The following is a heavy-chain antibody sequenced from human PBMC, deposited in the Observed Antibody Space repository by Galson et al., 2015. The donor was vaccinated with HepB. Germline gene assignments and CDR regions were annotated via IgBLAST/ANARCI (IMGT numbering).Heavy chain of an antibody. CDR3: ATSTYYDFWSGYYRQGAFDI. D-gene: IGHD3-3*01. Sequence: SVKVSCKASGGTFSSNAISWVRQAPGQGLEWMGGIIPIFGTANYAQKFQGRVTITADESTSTAYMEPSSLRSEDTAAYYCATSTYYDFWSGYYRQGAFDIWGQGTMVTVSS. V-gene: IGHV1-69*13. CDR1: GGTFSSNA. CDR2: IIPIFGTA. J-gene: IGHJ3*02.